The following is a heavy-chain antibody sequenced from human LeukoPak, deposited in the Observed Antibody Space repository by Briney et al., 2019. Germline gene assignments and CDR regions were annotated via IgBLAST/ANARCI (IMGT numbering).Heavy chain of an antibody. V-gene: IGHV4-38-2*02. CDR1: DYSINSGHY. Sequence: KPSETLSLTCTVSDYSINSGHYWGWIRQPPGKGLEWIGSIYHSGRTYYNPSLKSRVTTSVDTSKNQFSLKLTSVTAADTAVYYCARHASPDIVIVPAATFDYWGQGTLVTVSS. CDR2: IYHSGRT. J-gene: IGHJ4*02. D-gene: IGHD2-2*01. CDR3: ARHASPDIVIVPAATFDY.